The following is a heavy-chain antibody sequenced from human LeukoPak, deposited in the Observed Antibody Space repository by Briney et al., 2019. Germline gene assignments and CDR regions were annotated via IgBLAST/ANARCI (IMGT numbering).Heavy chain of an antibody. V-gene: IGHV3-11*04. J-gene: IGHJ4*02. D-gene: IGHD1-26*01. CDR1: GFTFSDYY. CDR2: ISSSGSTI. Sequence: GGSLRLSCAASGFTFSDYYMSWIRQAPGKGLEWVSYISSSGSTIYYADSVKGRFTISRDNAKNSLYLQMNSLRAEDMAVYYCARDLTGGSYYFDYWGQGTLVTVSS. CDR3: ARDLTGGSYYFDY.